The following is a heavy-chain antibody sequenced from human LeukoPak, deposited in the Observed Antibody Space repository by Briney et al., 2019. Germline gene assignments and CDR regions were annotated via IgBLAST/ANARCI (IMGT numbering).Heavy chain of an antibody. CDR2: IYYSGST. V-gene: IGHV4-59*11. J-gene: IGHJ6*03. CDR1: GGSISSHY. D-gene: IGHD2-8*01. CDR3: ARADASRYYYYMDV. Sequence: PSETLSLTCTVSGGSISSHYWSWIRQPPGKGLEWIGYIYYSGSTNYNPSLKSRVTISVDTSKNQFSLKLSSVTAADTAVYYCARADASRYYYYMDVWGKGTTVTVSS.